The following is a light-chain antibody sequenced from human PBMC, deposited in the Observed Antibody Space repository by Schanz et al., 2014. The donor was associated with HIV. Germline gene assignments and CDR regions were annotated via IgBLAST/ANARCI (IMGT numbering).Light chain of an antibody. V-gene: IGLV2-14*03. CDR3: AAWDGSLNGYV. Sequence: QSALTQPASVSGSPGQSITISCTGSTSDIGAYNYVSWYQHHPGKAPKLVIYDATDRPSGVSNRFIGSKSGNTASLTISGLRAEDEADYYCAAWDGSLNGYVFGTGTKLTVL. CDR2: DAT. J-gene: IGLJ1*01. CDR1: TSDIGAYNY.